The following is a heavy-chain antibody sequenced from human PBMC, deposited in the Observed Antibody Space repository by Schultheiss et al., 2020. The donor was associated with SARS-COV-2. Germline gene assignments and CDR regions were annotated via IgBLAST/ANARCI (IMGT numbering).Heavy chain of an antibody. J-gene: IGHJ5*02. D-gene: IGHD5-12*01. CDR2: IKSKTDGGTT. CDR1: GFTFSSYA. Sequence: GGSLRLSCAVSGFTFSSYAMHWVRQAPGKGLEWVGRIKSKTDGGTTDYAAPVKGRFTISRDDSKNTLYLQMNSLKTEDTAVYYCTTNSGYDWDWFDPWGQGTLVTVSS. CDR3: TTNSGYDWDWFDP. V-gene: IGHV3-15*01.